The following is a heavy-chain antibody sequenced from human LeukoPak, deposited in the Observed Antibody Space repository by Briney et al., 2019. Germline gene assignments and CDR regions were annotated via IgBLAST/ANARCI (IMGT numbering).Heavy chain of an antibody. D-gene: IGHD3-22*01. CDR3: ARVGGGYYDSSGYYPDY. Sequence: ASVKVSYKASGYTFTSYYMHWVRQAPGQGLEWMGIINPSGGSTSYAQKFHGRVTMTRDMSTSTVYMELSSLRSEDTAVYYCARVGGGYYDSSGYYPDYWGQGTLVTVSS. V-gene: IGHV1-46*01. J-gene: IGHJ4*02. CDR1: GYTFTSYY. CDR2: INPSGGST.